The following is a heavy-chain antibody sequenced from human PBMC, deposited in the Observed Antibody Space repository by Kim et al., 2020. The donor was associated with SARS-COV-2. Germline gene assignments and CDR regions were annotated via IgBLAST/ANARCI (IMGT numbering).Heavy chain of an antibody. CDR3: ASVPGGAAGMEFNWFDP. V-gene: IGHV1-69*13. Sequence: SVKVSCKASGGTFSSDAINWVRQAPGQGLEWMGGIIPIFGTADYAQKFQDRVTITADESTSTAYMELSSLRSEDTAVYYCASVPGGAAGMEFNWFDPWGQGTLVTVSS. D-gene: IGHD6-13*01. CDR2: IIPIFGTA. J-gene: IGHJ5*02. CDR1: GGTFSSDA.